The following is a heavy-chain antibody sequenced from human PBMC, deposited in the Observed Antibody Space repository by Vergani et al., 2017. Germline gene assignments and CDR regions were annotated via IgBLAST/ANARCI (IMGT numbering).Heavy chain of an antibody. CDR1: GFSVNSGYY. J-gene: IGHJ6*03. CDR2: IYRSGVT. CDR3: ARQKDYYMDV. Sequence: QVQLQESGPGLVKPSETLSLICNVSGFSVNSGYYWGWIRQSPGKGLEWIVSIYRSGVTHYNPSLESRVTISLDSSRNHFSLKLSSVTAADTAFYYCARQKDYYMDVWGKGATVTVS. V-gene: IGHV4-38-2*02.